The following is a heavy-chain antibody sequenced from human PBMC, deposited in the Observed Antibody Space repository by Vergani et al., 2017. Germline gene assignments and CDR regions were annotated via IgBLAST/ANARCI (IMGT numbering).Heavy chain of an antibody. J-gene: IGHJ4*02. Sequence: QVQLQESGPGLVKPSQTLSLTCTVSGGSISSGDYYWSWIRQPPGKGLEWIGYIYYSGSTYYNPSLKSRVTISVDTSKNQFSLKLSSVTAADTAVYYCARVGPHYYESSGYYVGAGDWGQGTLVTVSS. CDR3: ARVGPHYYESSGYYVGAGD. CDR1: GGSISSGDYY. V-gene: IGHV4-30-4*01. CDR2: IYYSGST. D-gene: IGHD3-22*01.